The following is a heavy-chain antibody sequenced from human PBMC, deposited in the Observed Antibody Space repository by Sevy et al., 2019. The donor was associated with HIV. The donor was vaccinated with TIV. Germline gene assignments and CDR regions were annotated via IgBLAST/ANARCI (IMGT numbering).Heavy chain of an antibody. CDR2: INQDGSQK. D-gene: IGHD2-21*01. V-gene: IGHV3-7*01. Sequence: GGSLRLSCAASGFTFSDYFMGWVRKAPGKGLEWIANINQDGSQKNYVDSMKGRFTITRDNAKNLFSLQMNSLRVDDTAVYYCARELWPGDYWGQGTLVTVSS. J-gene: IGHJ4*02. CDR1: GFTFSDYF. CDR3: ARELWPGDY.